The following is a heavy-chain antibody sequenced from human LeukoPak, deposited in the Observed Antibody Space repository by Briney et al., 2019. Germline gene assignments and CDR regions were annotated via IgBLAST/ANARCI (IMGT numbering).Heavy chain of an antibody. CDR2: IIPIFGTA. J-gene: IGHJ6*03. CDR3: ARLGYCSSTSCYDYYYYYMDV. V-gene: IGHV1-69*13. D-gene: IGHD2-2*01. Sequence: GASVKVSCKASGGTFSSYAISWVRQAPGQGLEWMGGIIPIFGTANYAQKFQGRVTITADESTSTAYMELSSLRSEDTAVYYCARLGYCSSTSCYDYYYYYMDVWGKGTTVTISS. CDR1: GGTFSSYA.